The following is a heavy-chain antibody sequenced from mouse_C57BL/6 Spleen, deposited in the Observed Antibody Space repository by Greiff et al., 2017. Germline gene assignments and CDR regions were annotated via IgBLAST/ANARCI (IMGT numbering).Heavy chain of an antibody. D-gene: IGHD2-4*01. Sequence: QVQLQQPGAELVRPGSSVKLSCKASGYTFTSYWMDWVKQRPGQGLEWIGNIYPSDSETHYNQKFKDKATLTVDKSSSTAYMQLSSLTSEDSAVYYGARRDYYDYPYYFDYWGQGTTLTVSS. CDR2: IYPSDSET. J-gene: IGHJ2*01. CDR1: GYTFTSYW. CDR3: ARRDYYDYPYYFDY. V-gene: IGHV1-61*01.